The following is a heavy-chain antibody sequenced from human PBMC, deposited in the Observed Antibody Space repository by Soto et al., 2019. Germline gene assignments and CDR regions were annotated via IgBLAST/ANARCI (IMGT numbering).Heavy chain of an antibody. CDR2: ISWNSGSI. CDR1: GFSFNDHA. CDR3: AKDRGADYDLRGGGDS. V-gene: IGHV3-9*01. D-gene: IGHD3-22*01. Sequence: EVQLVGSGGGSVQPGRSLRLSCAASGFSFNDHAMHWVRQVPGKGLEWLSGISWNSGSIGYADSVKGRFTISRDNAKTSLYLQMTGLRPADTALYYCAKDRGADYDLRGGGDSWGQGILVTVS. J-gene: IGHJ4*02.